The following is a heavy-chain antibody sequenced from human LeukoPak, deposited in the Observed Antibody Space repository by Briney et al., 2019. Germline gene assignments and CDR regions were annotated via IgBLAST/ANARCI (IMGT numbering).Heavy chain of an antibody. CDR3: ARSDYYYYYMDV. CDR2: INPNSGGT. V-gene: IGHV1-2*02. J-gene: IGHJ6*03. Sequence: ASVNVSYKASVYIFTDHYMHWVRQAPGQGLEWMGWINPNSGGTNNAQKFQGRVTMTRDTSISTAYMELSRLRSDDTAVYYCARSDYYYYYMDVWGKGTTVTVSS. CDR1: VYIFTDHY.